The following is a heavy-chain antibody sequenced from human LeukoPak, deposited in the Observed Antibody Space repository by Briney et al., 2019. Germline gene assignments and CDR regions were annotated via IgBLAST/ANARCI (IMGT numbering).Heavy chain of an antibody. CDR3: ARAQRGYSYGEMGKAYYYYMDV. CDR1: GYTFTSYD. J-gene: IGHJ6*03. V-gene: IGHV1-8*03. D-gene: IGHD5-18*01. CDR2: MNPNSGNT. Sequence: ASVKVSCKASGYTFTSYDINWVRQATGQGLEWMGWMNPNSGNTGYARKFQGRATITRNISITTAYMELSSLRSEDTAVYYCARAQRGYSYGEMGKAYYYYMDVWGKGTTVTVSS.